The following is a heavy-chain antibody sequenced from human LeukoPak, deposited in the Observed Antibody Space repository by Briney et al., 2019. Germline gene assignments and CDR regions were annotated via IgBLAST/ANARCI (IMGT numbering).Heavy chain of an antibody. CDR1: GFTFSSYA. Sequence: GGSLRLSCAASGFTFSSYAMSWVRQAPGKGLVWVSRINSDGSSTSYADSVKGRFTISRDNSKNTLYLQMNSLRAEDTAVYYCKTVAAPPDEAFDIWGQGTMVTVSS. V-gene: IGHV3-23*01. J-gene: IGHJ3*02. CDR2: INSDGSST. CDR3: KTVAAPPDEAFDI. D-gene: IGHD6-19*01.